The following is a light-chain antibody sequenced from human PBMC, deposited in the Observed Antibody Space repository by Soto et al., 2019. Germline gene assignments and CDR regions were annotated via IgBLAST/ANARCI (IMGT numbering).Light chain of an antibody. CDR3: QSYDSSLRGWV. CDR2: GNT. J-gene: IGLJ3*02. CDR1: SSNIGAGYD. V-gene: IGLV1-40*01. Sequence: QSVLTQPPSVSGAPGQRVTFSCTGSSSNIGAGYDVHWYQQLPGAAPKPLIYGNTNRPSGVPDRFSGSKSGTSASLAITGLQAEDEAEYYCQSYDSSLRGWVFGGGTKLTVL.